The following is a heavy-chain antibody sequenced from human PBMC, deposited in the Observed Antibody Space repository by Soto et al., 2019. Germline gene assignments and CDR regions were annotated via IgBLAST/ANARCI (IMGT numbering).Heavy chain of an antibody. V-gene: IGHV1-2*04. Sequence: ASVKVSCKASGYTFTGHYMHWGRQAPGQGFEWMGWINVNSGGTKYAQKFQGWVTMTRDTSISTAYMELSRLRSDDTAVYYCARGDKLSLYPQLDYWGQGTLVTVSS. D-gene: IGHD3-16*02. CDR2: INVNSGGT. J-gene: IGHJ4*02. CDR1: GYTFTGHY. CDR3: ARGDKLSLYPQLDY.